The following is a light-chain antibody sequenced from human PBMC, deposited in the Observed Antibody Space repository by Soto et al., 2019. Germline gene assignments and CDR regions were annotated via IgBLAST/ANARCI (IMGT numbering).Light chain of an antibody. CDR1: QGISNY. CDR3: LQHNSYPLT. J-gene: IGKJ4*01. CDR2: AAS. V-gene: IGKV1-17*03. Sequence: DIQMTQSPSAMSASVGDRVTITCRASQGISNYLAWFQQKPGKVPKRLIYAASSLQSGVPSRFSVSGTGTEFTLTISSLQPGEFGTNYCLQHNSYPLTFVGGTKVEI.